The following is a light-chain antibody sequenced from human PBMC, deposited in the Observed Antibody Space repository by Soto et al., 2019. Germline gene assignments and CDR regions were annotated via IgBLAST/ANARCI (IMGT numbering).Light chain of an antibody. J-gene: IGKJ1*01. CDR1: QSVPRSY. V-gene: IGKV3-20*01. CDR3: QQYGSSSWT. Sequence: EIVLTQSLGTLSLSPGERATLSCRASQSVPRSYLAWYQQKPGQAPRLLIYGTSIRATGIPDRFSGSGSGTEFTLTISRLEPEDFAVYYCQQYGSSSWTFGQGTKVDIK. CDR2: GTS.